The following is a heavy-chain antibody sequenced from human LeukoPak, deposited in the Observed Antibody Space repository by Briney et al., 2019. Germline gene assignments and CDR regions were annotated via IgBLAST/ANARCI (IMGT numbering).Heavy chain of an antibody. CDR1: GGSISSYY. Sequence: SETLSLTCTVSGGSISSYYWSWIRQPPGKGLEWIGYIYYSGSTNYNPSLKSRVTISVDTSKNQFSLKLSSVTAADTAVYYCARFWFGESFDYWGQGTLVTVSS. CDR2: IYYSGST. CDR3: ARFWFGESFDY. J-gene: IGHJ4*02. D-gene: IGHD3-10*01. V-gene: IGHV4-59*12.